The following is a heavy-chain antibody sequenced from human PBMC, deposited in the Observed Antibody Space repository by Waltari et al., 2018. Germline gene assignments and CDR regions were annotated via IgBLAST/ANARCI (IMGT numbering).Heavy chain of an antibody. CDR3: ARGIQAGVDV. CDR1: GYTFTNFF. Sequence: QLVQSGAEVKKPGASVKVSCKASGYTFTNFFINWVRQASGQGFEWMAWMDPKSGRTAYAQNFQDRVIMTRDTSITTAYMELTSLTSDDTAVYYCARGIQAGVDVWGQGTTVTVSS. CDR2: MDPKSGRT. V-gene: IGHV1-8*01. D-gene: IGHD6-13*01. J-gene: IGHJ6*02.